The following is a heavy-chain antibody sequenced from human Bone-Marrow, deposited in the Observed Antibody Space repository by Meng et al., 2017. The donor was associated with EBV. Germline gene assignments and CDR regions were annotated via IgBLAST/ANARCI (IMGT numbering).Heavy chain of an antibody. CDR1: GGSIRSSNW. CDR2: IFYGGST. V-gene: IGHV4-4*02. J-gene: IGHJ4*02. Sequence: VRRQEPGPNLLKPWGTLSPTCVVSGGSIRSSNWWSWVRQPPGKGLEWIGEIFYGGSTNYNPSLESRVTISVDKSKNQFSLKLSSVTAADTAVYYCAAGFRELVRSRDYWGQGTLVTVSS. CDR3: AAGFRELVRSRDY. D-gene: IGHD3-10*01.